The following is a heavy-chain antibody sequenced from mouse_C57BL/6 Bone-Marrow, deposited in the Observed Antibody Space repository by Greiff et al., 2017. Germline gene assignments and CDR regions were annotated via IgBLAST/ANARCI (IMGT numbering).Heavy chain of an antibody. CDR3: ARQLRLRRKGAIDY. CDR1: GYNFTSYG. V-gene: IGHV1-81*01. CDR2: IYPRSGNT. D-gene: IGHD3-2*02. J-gene: IGHJ4*01. Sequence: VQLQQSGAELARPGASVKLSCKASGYNFTSYGISWVKQRTGQGLEWIGEIYPRSGNTYYNEKFKGKATLTADKASSTAYMELRSLTSEDSAVYFCARQLRLRRKGAIDYWGQGTSVTVSS.